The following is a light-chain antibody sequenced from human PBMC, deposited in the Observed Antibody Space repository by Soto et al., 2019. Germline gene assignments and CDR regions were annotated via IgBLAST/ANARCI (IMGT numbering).Light chain of an antibody. CDR3: QHYNSYSEA. J-gene: IGKJ1*01. CDR1: QSISSW. CDR2: DAS. Sequence: IQVTQSPSSLSASQGDRVTITCRASQSISSWLAWYQQKPGKAPKLLIYDASSLESGVPSRFSGSGSGTEFTLTISSLQPDDFATYYSQHYNSYSEAFGQGTMVDI. V-gene: IGKV1-5*01.